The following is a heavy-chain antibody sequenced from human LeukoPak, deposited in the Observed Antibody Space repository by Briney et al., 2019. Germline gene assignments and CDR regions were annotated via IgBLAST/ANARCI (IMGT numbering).Heavy chain of an antibody. J-gene: IGHJ3*02. D-gene: IGHD3-22*01. CDR3: ITDLYYDSSGYYYGGFNAFDI. CDR1: GFTFSNAW. CDR2: IKSKTDGGTT. V-gene: IGHV3-15*01. Sequence: GGSLRLSCAASGFTFSNAWMSWVRQAPGKGLEWVGRIKSKTDGGTTDYAAPVKGRFTISRDDSKNTLYLQMNSLKTEDTAVYYSITDLYYDSSGYYYGGFNAFDIWGQGTMVTVSS.